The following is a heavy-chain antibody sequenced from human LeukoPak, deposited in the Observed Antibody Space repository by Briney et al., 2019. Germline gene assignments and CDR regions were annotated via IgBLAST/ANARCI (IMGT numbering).Heavy chain of an antibody. CDR3: AKDYSPLGRLCSGYYGDAFDI. CDR1: GFTFDDYA. CDR2: ISWNSGSI. Sequence: GGSLRLSCAASGFTFDDYAMHWVRQAPGKGLEWVSGISWNSGSIGYADSVKGRFTISRDNAKNSLYLQMNSLRAEDTALYYCAKDYSPLGRLCSGYYGDAFDIWGQGTMVTVSS. V-gene: IGHV3-9*01. J-gene: IGHJ3*02. D-gene: IGHD3-22*01.